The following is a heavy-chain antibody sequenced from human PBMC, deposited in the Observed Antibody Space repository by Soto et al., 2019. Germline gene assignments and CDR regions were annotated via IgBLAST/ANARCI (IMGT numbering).Heavy chain of an antibody. CDR2: IYHTGRV. V-gene: IGHV4-31*11. J-gene: IGHJ3*01. D-gene: IGHD2-2*01. CDR1: GYSISSGGYY. CDR3: ARVNEGVPAAMRYAFDV. Sequence: SETLSLTCAVSGYSISSGGYYWSWVRQHPGKGLEWIGYIYHTGRVYHNPPFKSRVTISLDMSKNQFSLRLNSVTAADTAVYYCARVNEGVPAAMRYAFDVWGQGAMVTVSS.